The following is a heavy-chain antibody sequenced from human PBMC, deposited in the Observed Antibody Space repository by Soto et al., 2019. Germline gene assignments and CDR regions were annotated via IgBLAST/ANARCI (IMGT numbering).Heavy chain of an antibody. D-gene: IGHD6-6*01. Sequence: GGSLRLSCSASGFSFSYYAMSWVRQAPGKGLEWVSAITGSGRSSYYADSVKGRFTISRDNSKNTLYLQMNSLRAEDTAVYYCAKEGVAARLYYYYYGMDVWGQGTTVTVSS. V-gene: IGHV3-23*01. CDR2: ITGSGRSS. CDR3: AKEGVAARLYYYYYGMDV. CDR1: GFSFSYYA. J-gene: IGHJ6*02.